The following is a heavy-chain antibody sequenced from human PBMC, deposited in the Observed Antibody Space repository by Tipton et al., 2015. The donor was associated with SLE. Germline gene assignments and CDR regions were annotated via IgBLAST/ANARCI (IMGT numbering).Heavy chain of an antibody. CDR3: ARGGGPPFYMDV. J-gene: IGHJ6*03. CDR2: VNPNSGNT. Sequence: QLVQSGAEVKRPGATVRVSCKASGYTFAIFDIHWVRQAPGQGLEWMGWVNPNSGNTAYAQKFQGRVTMTRDTSTSTAYMELSSLRSDDTAVYYCARGGGPPFYMDVWGKGTTVTVSS. V-gene: IGHV1-8*01. CDR1: GYTFAIFD.